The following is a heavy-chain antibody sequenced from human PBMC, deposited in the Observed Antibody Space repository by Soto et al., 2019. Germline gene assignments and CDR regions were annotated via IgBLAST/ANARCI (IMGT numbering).Heavy chain of an antibody. CDR1: GYTFTAYY. V-gene: IGHV1-2*02. J-gene: IGHJ6*02. D-gene: IGHD3-10*01. CDR2: INTKSGDT. Sequence: QVQLVQSGAEVKEPGDSVRVSCEASGYTFTAYYIHWVRQAPGQGLEWMGWINTKSGDTTYAQDFQGRVSMTRDMSVSTVYMELSRLTSDDTAIYYCARNMDYYYGPGSGNGHGFWGQGTTVTVFS. CDR3: ARNMDYYYGPGSGNGHGF.